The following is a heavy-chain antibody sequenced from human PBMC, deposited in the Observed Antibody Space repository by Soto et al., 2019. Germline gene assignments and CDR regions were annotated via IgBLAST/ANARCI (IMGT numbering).Heavy chain of an antibody. CDR3: ARDGGPLRYFDWSKPYYFDY. Sequence: ASVKVSCKASGYTFTSYGISWVRQAPGQGLEWMGWISAYNGNTNYARKLQGRVTMTTDTSTSTAYMELRSLRSDDTAVYYCARDGGPLRYFDWSKPYYFDYWGQGTLVTVSS. D-gene: IGHD3-9*01. J-gene: IGHJ4*02. CDR1: GYTFTSYG. V-gene: IGHV1-18*01. CDR2: ISAYNGNT.